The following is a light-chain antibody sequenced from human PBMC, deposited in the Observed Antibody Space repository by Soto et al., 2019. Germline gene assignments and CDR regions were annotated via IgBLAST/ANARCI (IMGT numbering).Light chain of an antibody. CDR2: DVS. V-gene: IGLV2-14*01. Sequence: QSALTQPASVSGSPGQSITISCTGTSSDIGGYNYVSWYQQHPDKAPKLMIFDVSSRPSGVSNRFSGSKSGNTASLTISGLRAEDEADYHCSSYTRSSTLYVFGTGTKLTVL. J-gene: IGLJ1*01. CDR1: SSDIGGYNY. CDR3: SSYTRSSTLYV.